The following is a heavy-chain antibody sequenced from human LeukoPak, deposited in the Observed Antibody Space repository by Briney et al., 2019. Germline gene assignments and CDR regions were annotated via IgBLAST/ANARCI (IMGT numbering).Heavy chain of an antibody. CDR2: LYWGDEE. Sequence: SGPTLVNPTQTVTLTCTFSGFSLSTSGVAVGWIRQPPGKALEWLALLYWGDEERHSPSLKNRLTITKDTSKSQVVLTMTNMDPIDTGTYYCARKTRGSGSYYYFDYWGQGILVTVSS. V-gene: IGHV2-5*02. CDR1: GFSLSTSGVA. D-gene: IGHD3-10*01. CDR3: ARKTRGSGSYYYFDY. J-gene: IGHJ4*02.